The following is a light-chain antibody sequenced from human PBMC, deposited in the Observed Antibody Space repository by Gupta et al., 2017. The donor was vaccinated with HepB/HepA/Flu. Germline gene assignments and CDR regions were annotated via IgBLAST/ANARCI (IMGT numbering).Light chain of an antibody. CDR1: QGISSR. J-gene: IGKJ3*01. CDR2: AAS. V-gene: IGKV1-12*01. CDR3: QQANSFPVT. Sequence: DIQMTQFPSSVSASLGDRVTITCRASQGISSRLAWYQQKPGKAPKLLIYAASSLQSGVPSRFSGSGSGTDFTLTISSLQSEDFATYYCQQANSFPVTFGPGTKVDIK.